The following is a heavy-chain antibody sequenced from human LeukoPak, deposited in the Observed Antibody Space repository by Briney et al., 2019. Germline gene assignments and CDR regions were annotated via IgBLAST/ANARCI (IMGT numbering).Heavy chain of an antibody. CDR2: ITSSSSYI. CDR3: ARGSLVHYYGSGSYRIRAGFDY. J-gene: IGHJ4*02. Sequence: GGSLRLSCAASGFTFNTYAMNWVRQAPGKGLEWVSSITSSSSYIYYTDSLKGRFTISRDNAKNSLYLQMNSLRAEDTAVYYCARGSLVHYYGSGSYRIRAGFDYWGQGTLVTVSS. D-gene: IGHD3-10*01. V-gene: IGHV3-21*01. CDR1: GFTFNTYA.